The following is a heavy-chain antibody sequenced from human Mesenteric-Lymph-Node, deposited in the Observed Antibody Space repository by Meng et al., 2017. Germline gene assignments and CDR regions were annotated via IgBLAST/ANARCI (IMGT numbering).Heavy chain of an antibody. CDR2: IIPIFGTA. J-gene: IGHJ4*02. D-gene: IGHD1-1*01. CDR3: ARDTDSTTGTNNGDY. Sequence: QGRPVQSGAEVKKPGSSVKVSCKASGGTFSSYAISWVRQAPRQGLEWMGGIIPIFGTANYAQKFQGRVTITADESTSTAYMELSSLRSEDTAVYYCARDTDSTTGTNNGDYWGQGTLVTVSS. CDR1: GGTFSSYA. V-gene: IGHV1-69*01.